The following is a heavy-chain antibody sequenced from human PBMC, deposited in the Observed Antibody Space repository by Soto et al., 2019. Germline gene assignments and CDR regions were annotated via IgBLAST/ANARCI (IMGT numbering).Heavy chain of an antibody. D-gene: IGHD6-13*01. J-gene: IGHJ4*02. CDR2: ISSSSSYT. V-gene: IGHV3-11*05. Sequence: QVQLVEAGGGLVKPGGSLRLSCAASGFTFSDYYMSWIRQAPGKGLEWVSYISSSSSYTNYADSVKGRFTISRDNAKNSLYLQMNSLRAEDTAVYYCARDGKQQLNDYWGQGTLVTVSS. CDR1: GFTFSDYY. CDR3: ARDGKQQLNDY.